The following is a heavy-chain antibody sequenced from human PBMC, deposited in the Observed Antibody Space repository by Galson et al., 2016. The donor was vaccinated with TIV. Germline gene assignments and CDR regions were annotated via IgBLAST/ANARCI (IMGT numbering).Heavy chain of an antibody. V-gene: IGHV4-39*01. J-gene: IGHJ3*02. Sequence: ETLSLTCTVSGGSINSDLYYWAWIRQPPGKGLEWIAPIYYTGSTYYNPSLKSRVSISMDTPKNQFSLKLSSVTAADTAVYYCARRTHYDSSGYSDAFDIWGQGTMVPVSS. CDR1: GGSINSDLYY. CDR3: ARRTHYDSSGYSDAFDI. D-gene: IGHD3-22*01. CDR2: IYYTGST.